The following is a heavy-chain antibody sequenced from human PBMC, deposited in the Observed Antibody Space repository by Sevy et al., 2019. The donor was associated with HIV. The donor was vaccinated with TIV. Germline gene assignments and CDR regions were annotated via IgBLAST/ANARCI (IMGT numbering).Heavy chain of an antibody. J-gene: IGHJ4*02. V-gene: IGHV3-33*01. CDR3: ARGERMEWLVRQNFDY. CDR2: IWYDGSNK. Sequence: GGSLRLSCAASGFTFSSYGMHWVRQAPGKGLEWVAVIWYDGSNKYYADSVKGRFTISRDNSKNTLYLQMNSLRAEDTAVYYCARGERMEWLVRQNFDYWGQGTLVTVSS. CDR1: GFTFSSYG. D-gene: IGHD3-3*01.